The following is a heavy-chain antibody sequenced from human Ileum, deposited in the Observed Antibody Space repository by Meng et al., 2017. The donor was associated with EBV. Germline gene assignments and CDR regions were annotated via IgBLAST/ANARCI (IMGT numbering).Heavy chain of an antibody. Sequence: QVQLQAPGPGLVQPSETLSLTCAVSGGSISRSDWWSWVRQPPGKGLEWIGETSHSGSTNYSPSLKSRVTISLDKSKNQLSLKLNSVTAADTAVYYCASSDYYRSDYWGQGTLVTVSS. CDR3: ASSDYYRSDY. D-gene: IGHD3-22*01. J-gene: IGHJ4*02. CDR1: GGSISRSDW. V-gene: IGHV4-4*02. CDR2: TSHSGST.